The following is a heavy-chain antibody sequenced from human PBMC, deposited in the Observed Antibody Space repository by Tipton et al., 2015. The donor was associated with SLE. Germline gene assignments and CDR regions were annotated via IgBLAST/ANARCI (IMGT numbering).Heavy chain of an antibody. CDR3: ARRRGLVVVVPAAMEGFDP. CDR2: INHSGST. CDR1: GGPFSGYY. V-gene: IGHV4-34*01. Sequence: TLSLTCAVYGGPFSGYYWSWIRQPPGKGLEWIGEINHSGSTNYNPSLKSRVTISVDTSKNQFSLKLSSVTAADTAVYYCARRRGLVVVVPAAMEGFDPWGQGTLVTVSS. J-gene: IGHJ5*02. D-gene: IGHD2-2*01.